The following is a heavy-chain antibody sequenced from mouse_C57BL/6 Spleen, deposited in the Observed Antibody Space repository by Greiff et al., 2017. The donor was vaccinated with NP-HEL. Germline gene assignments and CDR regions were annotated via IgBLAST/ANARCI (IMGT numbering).Heavy chain of an antibody. CDR2: LSSGGDYI. V-gene: IGHV5-9-1*02. CDR1: GFTFSSYA. J-gene: IGHJ2*01. CDR3: TRWANYFDY. Sequence: EVMLVESGEGLVKPGGSLKLSCAASGFTFSSYAMSWVRQTPETRLELVAYLSSGGDYIYYADPVKGRFTISRDNARNTLYLQMSSLKSEDTAMYYCTRWANYFDYWGQGTTLTVSS.